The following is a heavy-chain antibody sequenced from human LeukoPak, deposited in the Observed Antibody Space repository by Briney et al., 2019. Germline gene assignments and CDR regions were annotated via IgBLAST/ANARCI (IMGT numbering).Heavy chain of an antibody. D-gene: IGHD4-11*01. V-gene: IGHV1-69*06. CDR1: GGTFSSYA. CDR2: IIPIFGTA. CDR3: ARAVTTEVYYYYYMDV. J-gene: IGHJ6*03. Sequence: SVKVSCKASGGTFSSYAISWVRQAPGQGLEWMGGIIPIFGTANYAQKFQGRVTITADKSTSTAYMELSSLRSEDTAVYYCARAVTTEVYYYYYMDVWGKGTTVTVSS.